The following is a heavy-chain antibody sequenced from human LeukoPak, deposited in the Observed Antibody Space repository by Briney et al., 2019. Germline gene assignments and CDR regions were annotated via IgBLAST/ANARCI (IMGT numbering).Heavy chain of an antibody. CDR2: TWYDGSNK. J-gene: IGHJ3*02. Sequence: GGSLRLSCAASGFTFSSYGMHWVRQAPGKGLEWVAVTWYDGSNKYYADSVKGRFTISRDNSKNTLYLQMNSLRAEDTAVYYCASSIVGATTANDAFDIWGQGTMVTVSS. CDR1: GFTFSSYG. CDR3: ASSIVGATTANDAFDI. D-gene: IGHD1-26*01. V-gene: IGHV3-33*01.